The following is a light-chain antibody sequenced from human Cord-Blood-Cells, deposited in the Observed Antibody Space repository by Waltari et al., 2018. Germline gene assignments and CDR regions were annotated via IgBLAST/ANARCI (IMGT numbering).Light chain of an antibody. J-gene: IGLJ2*01. CDR3: QAWDSSTVV. Sequence: SYELTQPPSVSVSPGQTASITSSGDKLAGQYACWYQQKPGQSPVLVIYQDSKRPSGIPGRFSGSNSGNTATLTISGTQAMDEADYYCQAWDSSTVVFGGGTKLTVL. CDR2: QDS. V-gene: IGLV3-1*01. CDR1: KLAGQY.